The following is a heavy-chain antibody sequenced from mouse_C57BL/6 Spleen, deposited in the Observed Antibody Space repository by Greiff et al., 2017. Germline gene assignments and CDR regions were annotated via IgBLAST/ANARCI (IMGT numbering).Heavy chain of an antibody. CDR2: IYPGSGNT. V-gene: IGHV1-66*01. Sequence: VKLMESGPELVKPGASVKISCKASGYSFTSYYIHWVKQRPGQGLEWIGWIYPGSGNTKYNEKFKGKATLTADTSSSTAYMQLSSLTSEDSAVYYCARGSNYEGFAYWGQGTLVTVSA. CDR3: ARGSNYEGFAY. CDR1: GYSFTSYY. J-gene: IGHJ3*01. D-gene: IGHD2-5*01.